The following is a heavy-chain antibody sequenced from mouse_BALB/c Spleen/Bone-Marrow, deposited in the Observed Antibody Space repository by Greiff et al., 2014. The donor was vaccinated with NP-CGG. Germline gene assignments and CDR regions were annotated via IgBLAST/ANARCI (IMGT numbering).Heavy chain of an antibody. CDR2: IDPANGNT. Sequence: EVKLMESGAELVKPGALVKLSCTASGFNIKDTYMHWVKQRPEQGLEWIGRIDPANGNTKYDPKFQGKATLTADTSSNTAYLQLNSLTSEDTAVYYCAQGYDWAMDYWGQGTSVTVSS. CDR3: AQGYDWAMDY. CDR1: GFNIKDTY. D-gene: IGHD2-14*01. J-gene: IGHJ4*01. V-gene: IGHV14-3*02.